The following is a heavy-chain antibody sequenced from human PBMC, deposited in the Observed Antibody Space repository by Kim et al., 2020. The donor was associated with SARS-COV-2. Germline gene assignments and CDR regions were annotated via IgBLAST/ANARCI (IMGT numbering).Heavy chain of an antibody. Sequence: ASVKVSCKASGYTFTGYYMHWVRQAPGQGLEWMGWINPNSGGTNYAQKFQGRVTMTRDTSISTAYMELSRLRSDDTAVYYCAREAGITMIVVVTRYDAFDIWGQGTMVTVSS. CDR1: GYTFTGYY. J-gene: IGHJ3*02. V-gene: IGHV1-2*02. CDR2: INPNSGGT. D-gene: IGHD3-22*01. CDR3: AREAGITMIVVVTRYDAFDI.